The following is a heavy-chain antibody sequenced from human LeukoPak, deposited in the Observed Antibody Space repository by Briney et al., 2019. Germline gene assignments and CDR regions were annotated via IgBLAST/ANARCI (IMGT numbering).Heavy chain of an antibody. CDR2: ISHSASP. D-gene: IGHD6-13*01. CDR1: GGSISSYY. Sequence: SETLSLTCTVSGGSISSYYWSWIRQPPGKGLEWIGSISHSASPYYNRSLKSRVTISVDTSKNQFSLKLSSVTAADTAVYYCARGSPYSSSWYSDYWGQGTLVTVSS. V-gene: IGHV4-59*12. J-gene: IGHJ4*02. CDR3: ARGSPYSSSWYSDY.